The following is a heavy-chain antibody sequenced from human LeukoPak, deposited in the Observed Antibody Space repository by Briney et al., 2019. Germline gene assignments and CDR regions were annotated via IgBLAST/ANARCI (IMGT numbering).Heavy chain of an antibody. D-gene: IGHD2-21*01. CDR1: GYTFTGYY. CDR3: AVAPGDY. CDR2: INPNTGDT. Sequence: ASVRVSCKASGYTFTGYYMHWVRQAPEQGLEWMGWINPNTGDTNYAQKFQGRVTMTRDTSITTVYMEISRLTSDDTALFYCAVAPGDYWGQGTLVTVSS. V-gene: IGHV1-2*02. J-gene: IGHJ4*02.